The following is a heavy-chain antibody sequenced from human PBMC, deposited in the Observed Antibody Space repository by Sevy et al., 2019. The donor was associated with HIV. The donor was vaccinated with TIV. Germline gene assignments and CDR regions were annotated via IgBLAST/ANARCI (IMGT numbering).Heavy chain of an antibody. CDR1: GYTFTSYY. J-gene: IGHJ6*02. Sequence: ASVKVSCKASGYTFTSYYMHWVRQAPGQGLEWMGIINPSGGSTSYAQKFQGRVTMTRDTSTSTVYMELSSLRSEDTAVYYCARGYYDFWSGYSFYYGMDVWGQGTTVTVSS. CDR2: INPSGGST. V-gene: IGHV1-46*03. D-gene: IGHD3-3*01. CDR3: ARGYYDFWSGYSFYYGMDV.